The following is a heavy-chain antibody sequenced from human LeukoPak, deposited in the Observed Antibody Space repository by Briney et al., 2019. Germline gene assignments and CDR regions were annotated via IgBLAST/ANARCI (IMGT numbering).Heavy chain of an antibody. V-gene: IGHV4-30-2*01. Sequence: PSETLSLTCAVSGGSISSGGYSWSWIRQPPGKGLEWIGYIYHSGSTYYNPSLKSRVTISVDRSKNQFSLKRSSVTAADTAVYYCARARWFGELYFDYWGQGTLVTVSS. CDR3: ARARWFGELYFDY. CDR1: GGSISSGGYS. D-gene: IGHD3-10*01. J-gene: IGHJ4*02. CDR2: IYHSGST.